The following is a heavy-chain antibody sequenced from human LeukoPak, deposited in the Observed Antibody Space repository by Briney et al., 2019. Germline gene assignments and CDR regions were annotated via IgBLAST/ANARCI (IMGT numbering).Heavy chain of an antibody. J-gene: IGHJ3*02. CDR3: ARDPRYGDGPRDAFDI. V-gene: IGHV3-48*01. CDR2: ISSSSSTI. Sequence: GGSLRLSCAASGFTFSSYSMNWVRQAPGKGLEWVSYISSSSSTIYYADSVKGRFTISRDNAKNSLYLQMNSLRAEDTAVYYCARDPRYGDGPRDAFDIWGQGTMVTVSS. CDR1: GFTFSSYS. D-gene: IGHD3-10*01.